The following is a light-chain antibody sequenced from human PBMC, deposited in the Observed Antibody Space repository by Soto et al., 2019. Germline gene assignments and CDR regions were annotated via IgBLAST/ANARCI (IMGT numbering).Light chain of an antibody. V-gene: IGKV3-20*01. CDR1: QSVTSDF. CDR2: GAS. J-gene: IGKJ2*01. CDR3: HVYGRSPLMYT. Sequence: EIVLTQSPGTLYLSPGERATLSGRASQSVTSDFLAWYQHKPGQAPRLLIYGASSRAAGVPARFTGSGSGTHFTLTITRLEPEDFALDYCHVYGRSPLMYTVGQGTKLGVK.